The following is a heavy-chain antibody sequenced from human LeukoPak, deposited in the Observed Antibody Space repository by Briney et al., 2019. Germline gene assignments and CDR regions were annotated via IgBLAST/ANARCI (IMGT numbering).Heavy chain of an antibody. CDR3: ARDAGIAAAGDRLTDY. J-gene: IGHJ4*02. Sequence: GGSLRLSCAASGFTFSSYAMSWVRQAPGKGLEWVSAISGSGGSTYYADSVKGRFTISRDNSKNTLYLQMNSLRAEDTAVCYCARDAGIAAAGDRLTDYWGQGTLVTVSS. CDR1: GFTFSSYA. CDR2: ISGSGGST. D-gene: IGHD6-13*01. V-gene: IGHV3-23*01.